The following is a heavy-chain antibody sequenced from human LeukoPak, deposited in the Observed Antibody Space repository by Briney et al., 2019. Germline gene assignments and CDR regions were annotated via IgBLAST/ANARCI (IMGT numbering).Heavy chain of an antibody. CDR2: ISWNSGSI. J-gene: IGHJ4*02. Sequence: GGSLRLSCAASGFTFDDYAMHWVRHAPGKGLEWVSGISWNSGSIGYADSVKGRFTISRDNAKNSLYLQMNSLRAEDTALYYCAKDNSAMGTGGYFDYWGQGTLVTVSS. V-gene: IGHV3-9*01. D-gene: IGHD5-18*01. CDR1: GFTFDDYA. CDR3: AKDNSAMGTGGYFDY.